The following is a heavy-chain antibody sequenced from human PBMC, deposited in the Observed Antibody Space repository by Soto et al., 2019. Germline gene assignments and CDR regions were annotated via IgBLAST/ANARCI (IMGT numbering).Heavy chain of an antibody. Sequence: QPGGSLRLSCAASEFIFSDHHMDWVRQAPGKGLEWVARTRNKANGYTTEYAASVKGRFTISTDDSKNLLFLQMNSLKAEDTAVNYCARAIWSGFFHNWFDPWGQGALVTVSS. J-gene: IGHJ5*02. V-gene: IGHV3-72*01. CDR3: ARAIWSGFFHNWFDP. CDR1: EFIFSDHH. CDR2: TRNKANGYTT. D-gene: IGHD3-3*01.